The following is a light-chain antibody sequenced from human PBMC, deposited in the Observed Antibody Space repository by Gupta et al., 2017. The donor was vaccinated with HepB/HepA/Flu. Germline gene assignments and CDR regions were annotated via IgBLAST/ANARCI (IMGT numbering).Light chain of an antibody. CDR2: GAS. V-gene: IGKV1-33*01. CDR1: QDIRTN. J-gene: IGKJ2*01. CDR3: QQFENLPYT. Sequence: DIQMTQSPSSLSASVGDRVTLSCQAGQDIRTNLNWYHQRPGKAPKLLIYGASTLQTGVPSRFSGTGSGTAFTLIISSLQSEDFGIFFCQQFENLPYTFGQGTNLEI.